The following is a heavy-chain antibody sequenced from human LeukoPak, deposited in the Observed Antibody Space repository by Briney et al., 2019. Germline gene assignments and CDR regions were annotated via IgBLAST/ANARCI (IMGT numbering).Heavy chain of an antibody. J-gene: IGHJ6*03. V-gene: IGHV4-34*01. CDR2: INHSGST. CDR1: GGSFSGYC. D-gene: IGHD6-13*01. CDR3: ARETGYSSSWYHYYYYYYMDV. Sequence: SETLSLTCAVYGGSFSGYCWSWIRQPPGKGLEWIGEINHSGSTNYNPSLKSRVTISVDTSKNQFSLKLSSVTAADTAVYYCARETGYSSSWYHYYYYYYMDVWGKGTTVTVSS.